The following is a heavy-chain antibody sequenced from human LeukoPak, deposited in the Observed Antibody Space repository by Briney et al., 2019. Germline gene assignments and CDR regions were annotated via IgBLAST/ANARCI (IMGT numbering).Heavy chain of an antibody. D-gene: IGHD6-19*01. CDR3: ARGAGIAVAGEVFDY. CDR2: IYSGGST. CDR1: GFTFSNYS. J-gene: IGHJ4*02. V-gene: IGHV3-53*01. Sequence: GGSLRLSCAASGFTFSNYSMNWVRQAPGKGLEWVSVIYSGGSTYYADSVKGRFTISRDNSKNTLYLQMNSLRAEDTAVYYCARGAGIAVAGEVFDYWGQGTLVTVSS.